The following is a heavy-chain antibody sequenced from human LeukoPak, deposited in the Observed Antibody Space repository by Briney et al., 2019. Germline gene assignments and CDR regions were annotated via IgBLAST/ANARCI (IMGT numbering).Heavy chain of an antibody. D-gene: IGHD7-27*01. J-gene: IGHJ5*01. CDR3: ARDVPDWGLDS. V-gene: IGHV3-11*01. CDR1: GLRFSGQY. Sequence: PGGSLRLSCAASGLRFSGQYMIWIRQAPGKGLEWISYISARSDAIYYADSVKGRFTISKDNAMNSLYLQMNGLRAEDTAVYFCARDVPDWGLDSWGQGTLVTVSS. CDR2: ISARSDAI.